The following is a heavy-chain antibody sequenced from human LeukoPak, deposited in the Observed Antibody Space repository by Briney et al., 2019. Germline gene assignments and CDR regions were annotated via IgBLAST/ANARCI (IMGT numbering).Heavy chain of an antibody. CDR1: GGSISSTTDY. CDR2: IYYSGST. V-gene: IGHV4-39*01. Sequence: PSETLSLTCTVSGGSISSTTDYWGWIRRPPGKGLEWIGSIYYSGSTYYNPSLKSRVTVSVDTSKNQFSLILSSVTAADTAVYYCVRGSTLRHYQYWGQGTLVTVSS. CDR3: VRGSTLRHYQY. D-gene: IGHD3-16*01. J-gene: IGHJ4*02.